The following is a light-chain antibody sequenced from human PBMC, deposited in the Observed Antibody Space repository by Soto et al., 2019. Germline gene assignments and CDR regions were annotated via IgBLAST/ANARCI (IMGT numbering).Light chain of an antibody. Sequence: DIQMTQSPSAMSASVGDRVTITCRASQGISNYLAWFQQKPGKAPKRRIYAASRLESGVPSRFSGSGSGTEFTLTINSLQPEDFATYSCLQQNSFPHTFGQATKLEIK. CDR1: QGISNY. V-gene: IGKV1-17*03. CDR2: AAS. CDR3: LQQNSFPHT. J-gene: IGKJ2*01.